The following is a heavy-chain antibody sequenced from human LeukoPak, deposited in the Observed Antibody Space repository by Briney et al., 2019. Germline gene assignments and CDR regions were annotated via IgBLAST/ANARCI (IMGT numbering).Heavy chain of an antibody. D-gene: IGHD3-16*01. CDR1: GGSFSGYY. Sequence: PSETLSLTCAVYGGSFSGYYWSWIRQPPGKGLEWIGEINHSGSTNYNPSLKSRVTISVDTSKNQFSLKLSSVTAADTAVYYCARSGQGIWGALNYWGQGTLVTVSS. CDR2: INHSGST. J-gene: IGHJ4*02. CDR3: ARSGQGIWGALNY. V-gene: IGHV4-34*01.